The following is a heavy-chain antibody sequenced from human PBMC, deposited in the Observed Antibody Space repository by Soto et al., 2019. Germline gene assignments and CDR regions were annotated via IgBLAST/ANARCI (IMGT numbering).Heavy chain of an antibody. Sequence: EVQLVESGGGLVQPGGSLRLSCAASGFTFSSYWMHWVRQAPGKGLVWVSRINSDGSSTSYADSVKGRFTISRYNAKNTLYLQMNSLRAEDTAVYYCARAPPTNDYDYIWGSYRSTGEVDYWGQGTLVTVSS. J-gene: IGHJ4*02. D-gene: IGHD3-16*02. CDR1: GFTFSSYW. CDR3: ARAPPTNDYDYIWGSYRSTGEVDY. CDR2: INSDGSST. V-gene: IGHV3-74*01.